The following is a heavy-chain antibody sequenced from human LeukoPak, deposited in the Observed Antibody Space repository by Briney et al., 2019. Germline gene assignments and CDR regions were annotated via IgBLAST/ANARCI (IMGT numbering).Heavy chain of an antibody. CDR3: ASTHGDYSDAFDI. CDR2: ISYDGSNK. J-gene: IGHJ3*02. CDR1: GFTFSSYA. V-gene: IGHV3-30-3*01. D-gene: IGHD4-17*01. Sequence: GGSLRLSCAASGFTFSSYAMHWVRQAPGKGLERVAVISYDGSNKYYADSVKGRFTISRDNSKNTLYLQMNSLRAEDTAVYYCASTHGDYSDAFDIWGQGTMVTVSS.